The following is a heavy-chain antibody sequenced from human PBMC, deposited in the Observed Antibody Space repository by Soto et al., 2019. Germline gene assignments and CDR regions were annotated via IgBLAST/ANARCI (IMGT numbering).Heavy chain of an antibody. Sequence: GASLNLSFNVSGDSVTSYCMSWVRQMPGKGLEWMGRIDPSDSYTNYSPPFQGHVTISADKSISTAYLQWSSLKASDTAMYYCARHYDSSGEESNYYYYYGMDVWGQGTTVTVSS. CDR2: IDPSDSYT. CDR3: ARHYDSSGEESNYYYYYGMDV. D-gene: IGHD3-22*01. V-gene: IGHV5-10-1*01. J-gene: IGHJ6*02. CDR1: GDSVTSYC.